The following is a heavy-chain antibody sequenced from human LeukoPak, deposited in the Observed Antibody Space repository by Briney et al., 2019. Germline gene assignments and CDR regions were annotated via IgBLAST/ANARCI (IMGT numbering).Heavy chain of an antibody. D-gene: IGHD6-13*01. Sequence: SESLSLTCAVYGGSFSGYYWSWIRQPPGKGPEWIGEINHSGSTNYNPSLKSRVTISVDTSKNQFFLKLSSVTAADRAVYYCARRSSSWYQVIDYWGQGTLVTVSS. CDR2: INHSGST. CDR1: GGSFSGYY. V-gene: IGHV4-34*01. J-gene: IGHJ4*02. CDR3: ARRSSSWYQVIDY.